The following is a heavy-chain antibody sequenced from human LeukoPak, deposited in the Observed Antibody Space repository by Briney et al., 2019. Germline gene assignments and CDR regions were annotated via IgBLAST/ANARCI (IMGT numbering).Heavy chain of an antibody. J-gene: IGHJ4*02. CDR1: GGAITSSSYY. CDR3: AKTVTAIAPWYFDY. CDR2: IYYSGST. D-gene: IGHD2-21*02. V-gene: IGHV4-39*01. Sequence: SETLSLTCNVSGGAITSSSYYCGWVRQPPGEGLEWIGSIYYSGSTYYNPSRKSRVPISVDTSKNQFSLKLSSVNAADTAVYYCAKTVTAIAPWYFDYWGQGTLVPVSS.